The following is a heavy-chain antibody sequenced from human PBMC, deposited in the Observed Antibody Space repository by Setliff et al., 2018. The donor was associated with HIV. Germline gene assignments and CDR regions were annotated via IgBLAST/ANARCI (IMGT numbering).Heavy chain of an antibody. J-gene: IGHJ6*03. V-gene: IGHV3-23*01. CDR3: TRTTNGDSSYYLYYFFMDV. D-gene: IGHD4-17*01. Sequence: PGGSLRLSCAASGFTFSTYAMSWVRQAPGKGLEWVSAITSTAGTTYYADSVKGRFTVSRDNSKNTLYLQMNSLRAEDTAVYYCTRTTNGDSSYYLYYFFMDVWGKGTTVTVS. CDR2: ITSTAGTT. CDR1: GFTFSTYA.